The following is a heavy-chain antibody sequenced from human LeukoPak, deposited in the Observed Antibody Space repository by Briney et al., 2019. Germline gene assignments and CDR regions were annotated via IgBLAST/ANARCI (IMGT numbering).Heavy chain of an antibody. Sequence: SVKVSCKASGYTFTSYGISWVRQAPGQGLEWMGGIIPMFGTAKYAQKFQGRVTITADKSTSTAYMELSSLRSEDTAVYYCASGTTDIVVVPATLRDYYFDYWGQGTLVTVSS. CDR1: GYTFTSYG. CDR3: ASGTTDIVVVPATLRDYYFDY. V-gene: IGHV1-69*06. D-gene: IGHD2-2*01. CDR2: IIPMFGTA. J-gene: IGHJ4*02.